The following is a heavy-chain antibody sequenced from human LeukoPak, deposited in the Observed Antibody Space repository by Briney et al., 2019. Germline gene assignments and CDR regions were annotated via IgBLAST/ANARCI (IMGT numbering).Heavy chain of an antibody. CDR2: IYTSGST. CDR1: GGSISSYY. V-gene: IGHV4-4*09. CDR3: ARGLIFLRYFDY. D-gene: IGHD3/OR15-3a*01. J-gene: IGHJ4*02. Sequence: SETLSLTCTVSGGSISSYYWSWIRQPPGKGLEWIGYIYTSGSTNYNPSLKSRVTISVDTSKNQFSLKLSSVTAADTAVYYCARGLIFLRYFDYWGQGTLVTVSS.